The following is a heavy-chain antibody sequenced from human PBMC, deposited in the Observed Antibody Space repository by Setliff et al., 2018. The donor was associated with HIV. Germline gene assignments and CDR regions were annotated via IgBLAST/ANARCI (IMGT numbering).Heavy chain of an antibody. CDR1: GYAFATYD. D-gene: IGHD3-16*01. V-gene: IGHV1-8*02. Sequence: GASVKVSCKPSGYAFATYDINWVRQAAGQGLEWMGWMNPYSGNTGYAQKFRGRITITRDTSRGTAHMELRSLRSDDTAVYFCARGYASGSGSYYFDYWGQGTLVTVSS. CDR2: MNPYSGNT. J-gene: IGHJ4*02. CDR3: ARGYASGSGSYYFDY.